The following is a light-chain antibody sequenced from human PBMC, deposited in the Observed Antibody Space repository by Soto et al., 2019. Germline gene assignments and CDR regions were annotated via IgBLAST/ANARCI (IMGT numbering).Light chain of an antibody. CDR2: AAS. Sequence: DIQMTQTPYSLSASVRDRVTITCRASQGISNYLAWYQQRPGKVPKLLIYAASTLQSGVPSRFSVRGSGTDFTLAISSLQPEDVAKSYCQMYDSAPWTFGQGTKVEIK. CDR1: QGISNY. CDR3: QMYDSAPWT. J-gene: IGKJ1*01. V-gene: IGKV1-27*01.